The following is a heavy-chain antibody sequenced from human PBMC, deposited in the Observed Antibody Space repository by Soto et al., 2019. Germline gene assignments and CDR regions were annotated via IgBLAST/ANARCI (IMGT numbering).Heavy chain of an antibody. CDR3: ARGFSAGKGSTPDF. Sequence: PGGSLRLSCAASGFTFSSFAMSWVRQAPGKGLDWVSAISGSGGSTYSADSVKGRFTISRDNSKNTLYLQMSSLRAEDTAVYYCARGFSAGKGSTPDFWGQGPLVTVSS. D-gene: IGHD6-13*01. V-gene: IGHV3-23*01. CDR1: GFTFSSFA. J-gene: IGHJ4*02. CDR2: ISGSGGST.